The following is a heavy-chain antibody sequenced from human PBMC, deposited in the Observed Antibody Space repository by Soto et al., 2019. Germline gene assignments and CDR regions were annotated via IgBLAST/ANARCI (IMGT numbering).Heavy chain of an antibody. Sequence: EVQLLESGGGLVQPGGSLRLSCAASGFTLSSYAMSWVRQAPGKGLEWVSTIRGSDGSTYYADSVNGRFTISRDNFENTLYLQMNSLRAEYTAVYYWAKPGYSRYWSAHFGYWGQGTQVTVSS. CDR2: IRGSDGST. V-gene: IGHV3-23*01. CDR3: AKPGYSRYWSAHFGY. D-gene: IGHD2-8*02. CDR1: GFTLSSYA. J-gene: IGHJ4*02.